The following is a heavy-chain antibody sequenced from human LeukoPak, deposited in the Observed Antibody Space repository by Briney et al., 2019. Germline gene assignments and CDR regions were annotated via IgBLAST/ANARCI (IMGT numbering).Heavy chain of an antibody. J-gene: IGHJ4*02. D-gene: IGHD3-22*01. CDR2: IYASGIT. CDR3: ASGADSSNYFLYY. Sequence: SETLSLTCTISGGSISSGSYYWNWIRQPAGKGLEWIGRIYASGITNYHPSLKSRVAISVDTSKNQFSLRLSSVTAADTAVYYCASGADSSNYFLYYWGQGILVTVSS. V-gene: IGHV4-61*02. CDR1: GGSISSGSYY.